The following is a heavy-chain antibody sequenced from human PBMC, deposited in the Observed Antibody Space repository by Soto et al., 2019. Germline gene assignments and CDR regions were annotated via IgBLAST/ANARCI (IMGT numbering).Heavy chain of an antibody. D-gene: IGHD4-17*01. J-gene: IGHJ5*02. CDR2: IYYSGST. CDR3: ARAKGLLTVTTSWFDP. Sequence: QVQLQESGPGLVKPSQTLSLTCTVSGGSISSGDYYWSWIRQPPGKGLEWIGYIYYSGSTYYNPSLKNRVTISGDTSKNQFSLKLSSVTAADTALYYSARAKGLLTVTTSWFDPWGQGTLVTVSS. CDR1: GGSISSGDYY. V-gene: IGHV4-30-4*01.